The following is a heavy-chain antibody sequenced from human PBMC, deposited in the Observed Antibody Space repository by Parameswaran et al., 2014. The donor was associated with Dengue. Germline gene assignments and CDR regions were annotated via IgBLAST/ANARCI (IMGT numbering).Heavy chain of an antibody. Sequence: RWIRQPPGKGLEWVGFIRSKAYGGTTEYAASVKGRFTISRDDSKSIAYLQMNSLKTEDTAVYYCTRDLGIVGATMDYYYYMDVWGKGTTVTVSS. CDR3: TRDLGIVGATMDYYYYMDV. V-gene: IGHV3-49*02. D-gene: IGHD1-26*01. CDR2: IRSKAYGGTT. J-gene: IGHJ6*03.